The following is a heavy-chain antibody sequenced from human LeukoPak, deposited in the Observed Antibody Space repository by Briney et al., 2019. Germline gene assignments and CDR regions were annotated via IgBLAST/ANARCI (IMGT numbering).Heavy chain of an antibody. J-gene: IGHJ6*03. Sequence: PGGSLRLSCAASGIPFTTSDMHWVRQAPGKGLEWVAFIRNDGSNTYYADSMKGRFTISRDNSKNTLYLQMNSLRAEDTALYYCAKDTWQFAPDYYYYMDVWGKGTTVTVSS. CDR1: GIPFTTSD. D-gene: IGHD2-21*01. CDR3: AKDTWQFAPDYYYYMDV. CDR2: IRNDGSNT. V-gene: IGHV3-30*02.